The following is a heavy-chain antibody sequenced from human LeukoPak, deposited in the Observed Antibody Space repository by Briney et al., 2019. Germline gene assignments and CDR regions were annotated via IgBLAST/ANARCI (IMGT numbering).Heavy chain of an antibody. Sequence: ALVKVSCKASGYTFTGYYVHWVRQAPGQGLEWMGWINFNSGGTNYAQNFQGRVTMTWDTSISTAYMELSRLRSDDTAVYYCARDNTKFVSGSYFFDPWGQGTLVTVSS. D-gene: IGHD3-10*01. CDR2: INFNSGGT. J-gene: IGHJ5*02. CDR1: GYTFTGYY. CDR3: ARDNTKFVSGSYFFDP. V-gene: IGHV1-2*02.